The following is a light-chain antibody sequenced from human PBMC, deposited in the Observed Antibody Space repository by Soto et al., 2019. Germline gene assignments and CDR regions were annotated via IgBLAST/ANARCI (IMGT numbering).Light chain of an antibody. CDR1: HNIFTY. CDR3: QQSHSTPPT. V-gene: IGKV1-39*01. Sequence: DIPMAQSPPSLSASVGDRVTLTCRASHNIFTYLNWYQQKAGKAPSLLIYEASHLQSGVPFRFFGSGSGTDFTLTIDNLQHEDSATYYCQQSHSTPPTFGPGTKLEIK. J-gene: IGKJ2*01. CDR2: EAS.